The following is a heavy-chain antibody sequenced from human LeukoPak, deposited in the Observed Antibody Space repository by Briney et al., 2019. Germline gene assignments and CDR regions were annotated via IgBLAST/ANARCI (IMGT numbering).Heavy chain of an antibody. CDR1: GGSFSGYY. Sequence: SETLSLTCAVYGGSFSGYYWSWIRQPPGKGLEWIGEINHSGSTNYNPSLKSRVTISVDTSKNQFSLKLSSVTAADTAVYYCARLRDILTGYYYYFDYWGQGTLVTVSS. V-gene: IGHV4-34*01. CDR2: INHSGST. J-gene: IGHJ4*02. CDR3: ARLRDILTGYYYYFDY. D-gene: IGHD3-9*01.